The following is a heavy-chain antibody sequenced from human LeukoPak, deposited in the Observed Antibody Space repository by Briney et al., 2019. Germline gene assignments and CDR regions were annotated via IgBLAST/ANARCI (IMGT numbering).Heavy chain of an antibody. Sequence: SETLSLTCNVSGVSISSSSYYWGWIRQPPGKGLEWIGSIYSSGSTYYNSSLKSRVTISIDTSKNQVSLKMSSVTAADTAVYYCANSGGYGLIDYWGQGTLVTVSS. CDR3: ANSGGYGLIDY. V-gene: IGHV4-39*01. J-gene: IGHJ4*01. D-gene: IGHD1-26*01. CDR2: IYSSGST. CDR1: GVSISSSSYY.